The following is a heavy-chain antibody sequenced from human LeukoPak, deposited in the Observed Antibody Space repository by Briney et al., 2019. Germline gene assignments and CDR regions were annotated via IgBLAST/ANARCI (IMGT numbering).Heavy chain of an antibody. J-gene: IGHJ4*02. CDR1: GFTFSSYG. Sequence: PGGSLRLSCAASGFTFSSYGMHWVRQAPGKGLEWVAVMSYDGSNKYYADSVKGRFTISRDKSKNTLYLQMNSLRAEDTAVYYCAKDKTGPIDYWGQGTLVTVSS. D-gene: IGHD1-1*01. V-gene: IGHV3-30*18. CDR2: MSYDGSNK. CDR3: AKDKTGPIDY.